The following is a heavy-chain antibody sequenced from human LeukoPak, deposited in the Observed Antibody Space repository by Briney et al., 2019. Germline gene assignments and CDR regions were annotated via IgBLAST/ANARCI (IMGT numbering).Heavy chain of an antibody. CDR1: GGSFSGYY. Sequence: SETLSLTCAVYGGSFSGYYWSWIRQPPGKGLEWIGEINHGGSTNYNPSLKSRVTISVDTSKNQFSLKVSSVTAADTAIYYCARGYNWFDPWGQGTLVTVSS. J-gene: IGHJ5*02. CDR2: INHGGST. CDR3: ARGYNWFDP. V-gene: IGHV4-34*01.